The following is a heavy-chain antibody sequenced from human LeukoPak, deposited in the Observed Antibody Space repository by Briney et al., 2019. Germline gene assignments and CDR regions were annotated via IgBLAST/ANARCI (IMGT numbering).Heavy chain of an antibody. CDR3: AKGGSGYDFWSGLSA. D-gene: IGHD3-3*01. Sequence: GGSLRLSCAASGFTFNNYAMHWVRQAPGKGLEWVAVISYDGRNKYYADSVKGRFTISRDNSKNTLYLQMNSLRAEDTAVYYCAKGGSGYDFWSGLSAWGQGTLVTVSS. CDR1: GFTFNNYA. CDR2: ISYDGRNK. J-gene: IGHJ5*02. V-gene: IGHV3-30*18.